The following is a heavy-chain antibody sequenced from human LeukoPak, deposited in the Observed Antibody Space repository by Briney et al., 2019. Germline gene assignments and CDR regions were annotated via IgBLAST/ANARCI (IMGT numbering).Heavy chain of an antibody. Sequence: GGSLRLSCAASGFTFSSYPMHWVRQAPGKGLEWVSAISGSGGSTYYADSVKGRFTISRDNSKNTLYLQMNSLRAEDTAVYYCAKGSGDVVVPAATNLFDYWGQGTLVTVSS. J-gene: IGHJ4*02. CDR2: ISGSGGST. CDR3: AKGSGDVVVPAATNLFDY. CDR1: GFTFSSYP. V-gene: IGHV3-23*01. D-gene: IGHD2-2*01.